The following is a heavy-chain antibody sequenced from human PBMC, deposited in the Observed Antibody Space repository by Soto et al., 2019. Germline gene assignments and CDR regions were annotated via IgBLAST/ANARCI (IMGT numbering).Heavy chain of an antibody. CDR1: GYTFTNYG. CDR2: ISADNGNT. CDR3: SRVDNIEEQWPDY. Sequence: QVQLVQSGAEVKKHGASVKVSCKASGYTFTNYGINWVRQAPGQGLEWMGWISADNGNTNYAQKLRGRVTMTTDTSTSTAYMQLRTMRSDDTAVYYCSRVDNIEEQWPDYWGQGSLVTVSS. D-gene: IGHD6-19*01. V-gene: IGHV1-18*04. J-gene: IGHJ4*02.